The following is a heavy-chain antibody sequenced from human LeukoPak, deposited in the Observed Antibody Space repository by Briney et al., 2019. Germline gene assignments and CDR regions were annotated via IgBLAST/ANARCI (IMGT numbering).Heavy chain of an antibody. CDR3: AKPATYYDILTGYDY. V-gene: IGHV3-23*01. CDR2: ISGSGGST. J-gene: IGHJ4*02. Sequence: PGGSLRLSCAASGFTFSNYAMSWVRQAPGKGLEWVSAISGSGGSTYYADSVKGRFTISRDNSKNTLFLQMNSLRAEDTAVYYCAKPATYYDILTGYDYWGQGTLVTVSS. D-gene: IGHD3-9*01. CDR1: GFTFSNYA.